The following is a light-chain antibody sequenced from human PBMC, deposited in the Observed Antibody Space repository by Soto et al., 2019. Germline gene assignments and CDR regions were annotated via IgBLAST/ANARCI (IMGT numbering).Light chain of an antibody. CDR1: QGISSY. CDR3: QQLNSHPL. J-gene: IGKJ3*01. Sequence: DIQLTQSPSFLSSSVGDRVTITCRASQGISSYLSWYQQKPGKAHKLLIYAASTLQSGVPSRFSGSGSGTQFTLTISTLQPEDAATYYCQQLNSHPLFGPGTKVEIK. CDR2: AAS. V-gene: IGKV1-9*01.